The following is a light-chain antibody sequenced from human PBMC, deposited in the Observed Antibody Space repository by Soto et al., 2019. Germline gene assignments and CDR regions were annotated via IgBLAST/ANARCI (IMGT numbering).Light chain of an antibody. J-gene: IGKJ2*01. V-gene: IGKV3-15*01. CDR3: QHYNNRPFT. CDR2: VAS. Sequence: EIGMTQSPATLSVSPGERATLSCRASQSVSSNLAWYQQKPGQAPTLLIYVASARATGIPARFSGSGSGTEFTLTITSLQSEDFSVYYCQHYNNRPFTFGQGTKLEI. CDR1: QSVSSN.